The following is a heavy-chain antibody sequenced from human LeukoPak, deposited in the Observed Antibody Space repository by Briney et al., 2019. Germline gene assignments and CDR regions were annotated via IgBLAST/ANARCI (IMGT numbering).Heavy chain of an antibody. CDR3: AKDLVVVVVVAATYKDY. J-gene: IGHJ4*02. V-gene: IGHV3-23*01. CDR1: GFTFSSYA. D-gene: IGHD2-15*01. CDR2: ISGSGGST. Sequence: PGGSLRLSCAASGFTFSSYAMSWVRQAPGKGLEWVSAISGSGGSTYYADSVKGRFTISRDNFKNTLYLQMNSLRAEDTAVYYCAKDLVVVVVVAATYKDYWGQGTLVTVSS.